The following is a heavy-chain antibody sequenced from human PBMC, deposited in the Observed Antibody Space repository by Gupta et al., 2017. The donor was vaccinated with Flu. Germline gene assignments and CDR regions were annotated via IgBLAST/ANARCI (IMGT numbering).Heavy chain of an antibody. V-gene: IGHV1-69*01. CDR3: ARKGGGHCSGGTCYSFDY. Sequence: INWGRQAPGQGLEWMGGIIPVFGPTNYAQKFQGRVTITADESTSTAYMELSSLRSEDTAVYYCARKGGGHCSGGTCYSFDYWGQGTLVTVSS. CDR2: IIPVFGPT. J-gene: IGHJ4*02. D-gene: IGHD2-15*01.